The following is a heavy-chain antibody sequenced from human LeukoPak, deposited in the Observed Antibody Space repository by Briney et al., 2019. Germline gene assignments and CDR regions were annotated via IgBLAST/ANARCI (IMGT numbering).Heavy chain of an antibody. CDR3: ARELDTAMVTGY. CDR1: GYTFTGYY. Sequence: ASVKVSCKASGYTFTGYYMHWVRQAPGQGLEWMGWINPNSGGTNYAQKFQGRVTMTRDTSISTAYMELSRLGSDDTAVYYCARELDTAMVTGYWGQGTLVTVSS. V-gene: IGHV1-2*02. J-gene: IGHJ4*02. D-gene: IGHD5-18*01. CDR2: INPNSGGT.